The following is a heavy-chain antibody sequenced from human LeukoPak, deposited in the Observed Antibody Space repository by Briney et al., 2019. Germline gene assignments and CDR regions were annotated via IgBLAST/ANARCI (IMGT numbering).Heavy chain of an antibody. CDR1: GYTFTGYY. CDR3: ARVQSCYHISTGYYSCREDAFEI. Sequence: ASVKVSCKASGYTFTGYYMHWVRQAPGQGLEWMGWINPNSGGTNYAQKFQGRVTMTRDTSISTAYMELSRLRSDDTAVYYCARVQSCYHISTGYYSCREDAFEIWGQGTMVTVSS. D-gene: IGHD3-9*01. CDR2: INPNSGGT. V-gene: IGHV1-2*02. J-gene: IGHJ3*02.